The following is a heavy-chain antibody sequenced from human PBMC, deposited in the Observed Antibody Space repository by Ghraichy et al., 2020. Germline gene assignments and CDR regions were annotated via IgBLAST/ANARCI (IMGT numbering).Heavy chain of an antibody. V-gene: IGHV4-39*01. CDR2: IYYSGST. Sequence: SETLSLTCTVSGGSISSSSYYWGWIRQPPGKGLEWIGSIYYSGSTYYNPSLKSRVTISVDTSKNQFSLKLSSVTAADTAVYYCARQMEDIIVVVITYPGWFDPWGQGTLVTISS. D-gene: IGHD3-22*01. CDR3: ARQMEDIIVVVITYPGWFDP. J-gene: IGHJ5*02. CDR1: GGSISSSSYY.